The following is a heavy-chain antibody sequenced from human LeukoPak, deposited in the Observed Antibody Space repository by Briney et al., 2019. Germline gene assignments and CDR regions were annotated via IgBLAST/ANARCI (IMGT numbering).Heavy chain of an antibody. J-gene: IGHJ4*02. CDR3: ARKVVGARSDY. D-gene: IGHD1-26*01. V-gene: IGHV1-46*01. CDR2: INPSGGST. CDR1: GYTFTSYY. Sequence: ASVKVSCKASGYTFTSYYMHWVRQAPGQGLEWMGIINPSGGSTSYAQKFQGRVTMTRDMSTSTVYMELSSLRSEDTAVYYCARKVVGARSDYWGQGTLVTVSS.